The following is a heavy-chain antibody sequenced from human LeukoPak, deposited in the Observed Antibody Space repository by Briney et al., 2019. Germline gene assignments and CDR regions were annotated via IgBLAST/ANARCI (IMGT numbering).Heavy chain of an antibody. D-gene: IGHD6-13*01. CDR1: GYTFTGYY. V-gene: IGHV1-2*04. CDR3: ARGPQQLVFDY. Sequence: GASVKLSCKASGYTFTGYYMHWVRQAPGHGLEWMGWINPNSGGTNYAQKFQGWVTMTRDTSISTAYMELSRLRSDATAVYYCARGPQQLVFDYWGQGTLVTVSS. J-gene: IGHJ4*02. CDR2: INPNSGGT.